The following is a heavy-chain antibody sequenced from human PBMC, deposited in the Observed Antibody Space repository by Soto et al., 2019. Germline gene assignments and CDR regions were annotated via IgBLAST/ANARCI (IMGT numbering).Heavy chain of an antibody. CDR2: IKQDGSEK. Sequence: EVQLVESGGGLVQPGGSLRLSCAASGFTFSSYWMSWVRQAPGKGLEWVANIKQDGSEKYYVDSVKGRFTISRDNAKNSLXLXMXSLRAEDTAVYYCARDPSIVLVPAATYYYYYYGMDVWGQGTTVTVSS. D-gene: IGHD2-2*01. CDR1: GFTFSSYW. CDR3: ARDPSIVLVPAATYYYYYYGMDV. V-gene: IGHV3-7*01. J-gene: IGHJ6*02.